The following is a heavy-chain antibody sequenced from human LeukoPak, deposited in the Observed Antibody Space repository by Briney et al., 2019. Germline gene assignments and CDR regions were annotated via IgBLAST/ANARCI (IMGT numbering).Heavy chain of an antibody. CDR2: IYYSGST. D-gene: IGHD1-26*01. CDR1: GGSISSYY. V-gene: IGHV4-59*01. Sequence: PSETLSLTCTVSGGSISSYYWSWIRQPPGKGLEWIGYIYYSGSTNYNPSLKSRVTISVDTSKNQFSLKLSSVTAADTAVYYCARGIGSYYEVNWFDPWGQGTLVTVSS. J-gene: IGHJ5*02. CDR3: ARGIGSYYEVNWFDP.